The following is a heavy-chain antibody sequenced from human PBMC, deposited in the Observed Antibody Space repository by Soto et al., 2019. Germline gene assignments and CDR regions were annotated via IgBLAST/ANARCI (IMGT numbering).Heavy chain of an antibody. Sequence: VQLVESGGGLVKPGGSLRLSCAASGFAFSDPYMSWIRQAPGKGLEWISYISSSGSTIYYADSVKGRFTISRDNAKKSLYLQMDSLTADDTAVYYCARGGASVTTPFDYWGQGTQVIVSS. D-gene: IGHD4-17*01. CDR2: ISSSGSTI. V-gene: IGHV3-11*01. J-gene: IGHJ4*02. CDR3: ARGGASVTTPFDY. CDR1: GFAFSDPY.